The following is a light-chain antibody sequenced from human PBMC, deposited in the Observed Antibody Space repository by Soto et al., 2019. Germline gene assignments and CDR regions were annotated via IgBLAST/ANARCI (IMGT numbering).Light chain of an antibody. Sequence: QSVLTQPPSVSGAPGQRVTISCTGSSSNIGAGYDVHWYQQLPGTAPKLLIYGNSNRPSGVPDRFSGSKSGTSASLAITGLQAEDEADYYCQSYDSSLSGYVFGPGTKVTVL. CDR2: GNS. CDR1: SSNIGAGYD. V-gene: IGLV1-40*01. J-gene: IGLJ1*01. CDR3: QSYDSSLSGYV.